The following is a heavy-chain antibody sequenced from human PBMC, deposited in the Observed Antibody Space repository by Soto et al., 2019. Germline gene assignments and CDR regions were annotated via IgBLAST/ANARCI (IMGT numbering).Heavy chain of an antibody. V-gene: IGHV1-46*01. D-gene: IGHD3-3*01. CDR1: GYTFTSYY. J-gene: IGHJ6*02. CDR3: ASSGITIFGVVNAYGMEV. Sequence: ASVKVSCKASGYTFTSYYMHWVRQAPGQGLEWMGIINPSGGSTSYAQKFQGRVTMTRDTSTSTVYMELSSLRSEDTAVYYCASSGITIFGVVNAYGMEVWGQGTTVTVLL. CDR2: INPSGGST.